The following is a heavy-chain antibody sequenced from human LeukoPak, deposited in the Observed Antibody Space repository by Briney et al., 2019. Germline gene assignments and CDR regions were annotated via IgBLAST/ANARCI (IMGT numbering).Heavy chain of an antibody. CDR1: GYTFTSYG. J-gene: IGHJ6*03. D-gene: IGHD5-18*01. V-gene: IGHV1-18*01. CDR2: ISAYNGNT. CDR3: ASRRGYSYGYVGYYYYYYMDV. Sequence: GASVKVSCKASGYTFTSYGISWVRQAPGQGLERMGWISAYNGNTNYAQKLQGRVTMTTDTSTSTAYMELRSLRSDDTAVYYCASRRGYSYGYVGYYYYYYMDVWGKGTTVTVSS.